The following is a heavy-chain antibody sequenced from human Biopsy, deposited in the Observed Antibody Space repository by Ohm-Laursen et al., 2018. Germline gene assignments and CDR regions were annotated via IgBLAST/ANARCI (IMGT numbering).Heavy chain of an antibody. CDR2: INPNTGAT. D-gene: IGHD5-12*01. V-gene: IGHV1-2*02. CDR3: ARDGSGGHDFGAGWFDP. Sequence: VASVKVSCKASGYTLTGYAMHWVRQAPGEGLEWIGLINPNTGATTYAQKFQGRVTMTRDTSISIAYMELSRLRSDDTAVYYRARDGSGGHDFGAGWFDPWGQGTLVTVSS. J-gene: IGHJ5*02. CDR1: GYTLTGYA.